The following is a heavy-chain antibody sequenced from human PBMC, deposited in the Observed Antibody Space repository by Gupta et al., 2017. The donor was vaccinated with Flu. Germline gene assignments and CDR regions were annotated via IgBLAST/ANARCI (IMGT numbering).Heavy chain of an antibody. CDR2: LSASWSSS. CDR3: ARWKYSSSSPHFVN. D-gene: IGHD2-2*01. CDR1: GFTFSGFA. V-gene: IGHV3-23*01. J-gene: IGHJ4*02. Sequence: EERLLESGGGLGQPGGSLRLSCARSGFTFSGFAMSWVRQAPGKGLEWVSGLSASWSSSYFADSARGLFTISRDNSENTLYLQMTNLRAEDTALYYCARWKYSSSSPHFVNWGQGTLVTGSS.